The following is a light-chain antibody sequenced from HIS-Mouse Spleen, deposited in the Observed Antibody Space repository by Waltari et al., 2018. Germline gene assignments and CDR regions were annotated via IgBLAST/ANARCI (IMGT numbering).Light chain of an antibody. V-gene: IGLV2-8*01. CDR2: EVS. J-gene: IGLJ1*01. CDR3: SSYAGSNNYV. CDR1: SRDVGGYHY. Sequence: QSALTQPPSASGSPGQSVTISCTGTSRDVGGYHYVSWYQQHPGKAPKLMIYEVSKRPSVVPDRFSGSKSGNTASLTVSGLQAEDEADYYCSSYAGSNNYVFGTGTKVTVL.